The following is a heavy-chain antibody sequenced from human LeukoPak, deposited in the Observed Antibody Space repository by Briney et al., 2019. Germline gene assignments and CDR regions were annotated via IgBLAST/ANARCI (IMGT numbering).Heavy chain of an antibody. CDR1: GYTFTSYG. D-gene: IGHD3-9*01. Sequence: ASVKVSCKASGYTFTSYGISWVRQAPGQGLEWMGWISAYNGNTNCAQKLQGRVTMTTDTSTSTAYMELRSLRSDDTAVYYCAREGTYYDILTGYHLWLNYYYYGMDVWGQGATVTVSS. V-gene: IGHV1-18*01. J-gene: IGHJ6*02. CDR2: ISAYNGNT. CDR3: AREGTYYDILTGYHLWLNYYYYGMDV.